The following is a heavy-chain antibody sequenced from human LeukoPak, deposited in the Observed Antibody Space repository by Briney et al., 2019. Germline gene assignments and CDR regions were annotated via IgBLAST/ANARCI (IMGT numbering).Heavy chain of an antibody. CDR1: GGSISSYY. D-gene: IGHD4-11*01. Sequence: PSETLSLTCTVSGGSISSYYWSWIRQPPGKGLEWIGYIYYSGSTNYNPSLKSRVTISVDTSKNQFSLKLSSVTAADTAVYYCASHPMNTVSWFDPWGQGTLVTVSS. J-gene: IGHJ5*02. V-gene: IGHV4-59*08. CDR2: IYYSGST. CDR3: ASHPMNTVSWFDP.